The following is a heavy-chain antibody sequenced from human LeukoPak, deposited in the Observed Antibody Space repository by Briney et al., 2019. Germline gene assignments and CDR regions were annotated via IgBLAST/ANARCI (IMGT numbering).Heavy chain of an antibody. J-gene: IGHJ4*02. D-gene: IGHD1-1*01. CDR1: GFTFSSYG. Sequence: GGSLRLSCAASGFTFSSYGVHWVRQAPGKGLEWVAVIWYDGSNKYYADSVKGRFTISRDNSKNTLYLQMNSLRAEDTAVYYCVRTTEGIYYFDYWGQGTLVTVSS. CDR3: VRTTEGIYYFDY. CDR2: IWYDGSNK. V-gene: IGHV3-33*01.